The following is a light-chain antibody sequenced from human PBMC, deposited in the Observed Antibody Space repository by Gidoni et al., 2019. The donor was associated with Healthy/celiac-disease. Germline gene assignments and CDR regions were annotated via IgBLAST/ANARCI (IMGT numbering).Light chain of an antibody. CDR2: AAS. J-gene: IGKJ1*01. CDR3: QQYYSYPLT. Sequence: AIRITQSPSSLSASTGDRVTITCRASQGISSYLAWYQQKPGNAPKLLIYAASTLQSGVPSRFSGSGSGTDFTLTISCLQSEDFATYYCQQYYSYPLTFGQGTKVEIK. CDR1: QGISSY. V-gene: IGKV1-8*01.